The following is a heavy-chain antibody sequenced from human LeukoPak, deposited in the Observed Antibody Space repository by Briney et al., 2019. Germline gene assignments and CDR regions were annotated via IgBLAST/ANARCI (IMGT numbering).Heavy chain of an antibody. CDR1: GYSFTNYW. V-gene: IGHV5-51*01. D-gene: IGHD3-22*01. CDR3: ARYYYDSSGYLIFDY. J-gene: IGHJ4*02. Sequence: GESLKISCQGSGYSFTNYWIAWVRQAPGKGLEWMGVVYPGDSDGRLSPSFQGQVTISADKSISTAYLQWSSLKASDTAMYYCARYYYDSSGYLIFDYWGQGTLVTVSS. CDR2: VYPGDSDG.